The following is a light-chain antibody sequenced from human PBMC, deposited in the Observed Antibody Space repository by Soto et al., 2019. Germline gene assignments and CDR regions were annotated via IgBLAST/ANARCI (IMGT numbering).Light chain of an antibody. CDR1: SSDVGGYNY. CDR2: DVS. J-gene: IGLJ1*01. V-gene: IGLV2-14*01. CDR3: SSYTSSSTLYV. Sequence: QSALPQPASVSGSPGQSITISCTGTSSDVGGYNYVSWYQQHPGKAAKHMIYDVSNRPSGVSNRFSVSKSGNTASLTISGLQAEDEADYYCSSYTSSSTLYVFGTGTKLTVL.